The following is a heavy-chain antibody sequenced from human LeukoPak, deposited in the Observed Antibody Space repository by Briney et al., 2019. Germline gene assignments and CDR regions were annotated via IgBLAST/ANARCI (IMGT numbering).Heavy chain of an antibody. J-gene: IGHJ4*02. V-gene: IGHV1-18*01. D-gene: IGHD3-3*01. CDR2: ISAYNGNT. Sequence: ASVKVSCKASGYTFTSYGINWVRQAPGQGLEWMGWISAYNGNTNYAQKLQGRVTITTDESTSTAYMELSSLRSEDTAVYYCARGDVSYYDFWSGYYTFDYWGQGTLVTVSS. CDR3: ARGDVSYYDFWSGYYTFDY. CDR1: GYTFTSYG.